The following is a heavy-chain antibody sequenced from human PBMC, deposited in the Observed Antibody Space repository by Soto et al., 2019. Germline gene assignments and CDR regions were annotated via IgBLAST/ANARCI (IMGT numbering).Heavy chain of an antibody. Sequence: QVQLQESGPGLVKPSGTLSLTCAVSGGSFTSNNWWTWVRQPPGQGLEWIGEIYRTGSTNYNPSRKSRVTISLEKSENHFSLKVTSLTAADTAVYYCASRDPGTSVDYWGQGTLVTVSS. D-gene: IGHD4-17*01. CDR2: IYRTGST. J-gene: IGHJ4*02. CDR3: ASRDPGTSVDY. CDR1: GGSFTSNNW. V-gene: IGHV4-4*02.